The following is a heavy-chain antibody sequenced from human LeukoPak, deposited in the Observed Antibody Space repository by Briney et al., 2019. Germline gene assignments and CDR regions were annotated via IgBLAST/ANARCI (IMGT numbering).Heavy chain of an antibody. V-gene: IGHV3-30*04. CDR3: ARENDAFDI. Sequence: GGSLRLSCAASGFTFRNYVLHCVRQAPGRGLEWVTLISQDSSNRHYADSVKGRFTISRDNSKNTLYLEMNSLRDEDTAVYFCARENDAFDIWGQGTMVTVSS. CDR1: GFTFRNYV. J-gene: IGHJ3*02. CDR2: ISQDSSNR.